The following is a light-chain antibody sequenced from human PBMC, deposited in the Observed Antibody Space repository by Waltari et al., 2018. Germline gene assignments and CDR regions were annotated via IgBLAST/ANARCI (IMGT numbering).Light chain of an antibody. Sequence: QSVLTQPPSVSAAPGQRVTISCSGGRSNIWTNYVSLYRQFPGTAPKLLIYENTERPSGIPGRFSGSKSGTSATLDITGLQAGDEADYYCGTWDSSLSGAVFGGGTHLTVL. CDR1: RSNIWTNY. J-gene: IGLJ7*01. CDR2: ENT. CDR3: GTWDSSLSGAV. V-gene: IGLV1-51*02.